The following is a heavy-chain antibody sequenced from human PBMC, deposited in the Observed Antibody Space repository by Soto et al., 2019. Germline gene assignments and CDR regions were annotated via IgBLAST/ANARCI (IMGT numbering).Heavy chain of an antibody. CDR1: GFTFDDYA. Sequence: PGGSLRLSCAASGFTFDDYAMHWVRRVPGKGLEWVSSISWNSNIIGYADSVKGRFTISRDNAKNSLYLQVNSLRPEDTALYYCAKGGPDGFCSGGRCYFDYWGQGTLVTVS. CDR2: ISWNSNII. CDR3: AKGGPDGFCSGGRCYFDY. J-gene: IGHJ4*02. V-gene: IGHV3-9*01. D-gene: IGHD2-15*01.